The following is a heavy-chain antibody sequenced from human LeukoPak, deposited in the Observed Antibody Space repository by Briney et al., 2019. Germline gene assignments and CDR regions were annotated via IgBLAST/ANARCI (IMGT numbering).Heavy chain of an antibody. CDR3: ARGPKLNYDFWSGFPNWFDP. J-gene: IGHJ5*02. D-gene: IGHD3-3*01. CDR2: ISAYNGNT. V-gene: IGHV1-18*01. Sequence: ASVKVSCKASGYTFTSYGISWVRQAPGQGLEWMGWISAYNGNTNYAQKLQGRVTMTTDTSTSTAYMELRSLRSDDTAVYYCARGPKLNYDFWSGFPNWFDPWGQGTLVTVSS. CDR1: GYTFTSYG.